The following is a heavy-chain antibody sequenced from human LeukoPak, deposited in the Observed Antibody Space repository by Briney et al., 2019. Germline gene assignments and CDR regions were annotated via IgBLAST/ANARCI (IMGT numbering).Heavy chain of an antibody. J-gene: IGHJ4*02. Sequence: GGSLRLSCAASGFTFGSYTMDWVRQAPGKGLEWVSSIYSSSRFIYYADSVKGRFTISRDNARNSLFLQMNSLRAEDTAVYYCAKGIVYYDFWSGKRMIAESGFDYWGQGTLVTVSS. D-gene: IGHD3-3*01. CDR3: AKGIVYYDFWSGKRMIAESGFDY. CDR2: IYSSSRFI. V-gene: IGHV3-21*04. CDR1: GFTFGSYT.